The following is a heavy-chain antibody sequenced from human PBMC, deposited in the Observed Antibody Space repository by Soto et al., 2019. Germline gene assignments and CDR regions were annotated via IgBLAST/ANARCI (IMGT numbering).Heavy chain of an antibody. CDR1: GFTFSSYA. V-gene: IGHV3-30-3*01. Sequence: QVQLVESGGGVVQPGRSLRLSCAASGFTFSSYAMHWVRQAPGKGLEWVAVISYDGSNKYYADSVKGRFTISRDNSKNTLYLQLNILRAEDTAVYYCARALIAAGDAAIYSWGQWTMVTVSS. CDR2: ISYDGSNK. CDR3: ARALIAAGDAAIYS. J-gene: IGHJ3*02. D-gene: IGHD6-6*01.